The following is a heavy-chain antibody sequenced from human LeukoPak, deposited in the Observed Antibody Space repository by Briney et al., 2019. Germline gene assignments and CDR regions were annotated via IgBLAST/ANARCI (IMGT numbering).Heavy chain of an antibody. V-gene: IGHV1-69*13. J-gene: IGHJ4*02. Sequence: SVTVSFTASGGTFSSYAISWVRQAPGQGLEWMGGIIPIFGTANYAQKFQGRVTITADESTSTAYMELGSLRSEDTAVYYCARDCSGGSCYCFWGQGTLVTVSS. CDR1: GGTFSSYA. D-gene: IGHD2-15*01. CDR3: ARDCSGGSCYCF. CDR2: IIPIFGTA.